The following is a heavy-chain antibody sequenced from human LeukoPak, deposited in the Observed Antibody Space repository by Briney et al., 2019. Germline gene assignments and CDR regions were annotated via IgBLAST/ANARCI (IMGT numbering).Heavy chain of an antibody. CDR1: GFTFSSYS. Sequence: GGSLRLSCAASGFTFSSYSMNWVRQAPGKGLEWVSSISSSSSYIYYADSVKGRFTISRDNAKNSLYLQMNSLRAEDTAVYYCATVTYSGSYYGGFFDYWGQGTLVTVSS. CDR2: ISSSSSYI. CDR3: ATVTYSGSYYGGFFDY. D-gene: IGHD1-26*01. J-gene: IGHJ4*02. V-gene: IGHV3-21*04.